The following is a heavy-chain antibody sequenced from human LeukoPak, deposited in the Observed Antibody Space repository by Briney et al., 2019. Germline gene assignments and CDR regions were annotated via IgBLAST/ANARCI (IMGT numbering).Heavy chain of an antibody. D-gene: IGHD3-10*01. V-gene: IGHV1-69*01. CDR2: IIPIFGTA. Sequence: ASVKVSCKASGGTFSSYAISWVRQAPGQGLEWMGGIIPIFGTANYAQKFQGRVTITADESTSTAYMELSSLRSEDTAVYCCARDGSGVWFGNMDVWGQGTTVTVSS. CDR3: ARDGSGVWFGNMDV. CDR1: GGTFSSYA. J-gene: IGHJ6*02.